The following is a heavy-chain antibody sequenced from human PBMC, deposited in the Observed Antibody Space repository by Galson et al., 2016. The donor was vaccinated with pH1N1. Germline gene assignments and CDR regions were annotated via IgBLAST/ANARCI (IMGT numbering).Heavy chain of an antibody. Sequence: SLRLSCAASGFTFSSYAMTWVPQAPGKGLEWVSATSGSGGHTYYADSVKGRLTISRDSSTNTMYLQMNSLRVEDTAVYYCARERGNYPDDSFDVWGHGTMVTVSS. CDR3: ARERGNYPDDSFDV. CDR1: GFTFSSYA. D-gene: IGHD3-16*02. CDR2: TSGSGGHT. J-gene: IGHJ3*01. V-gene: IGHV3-23*01.